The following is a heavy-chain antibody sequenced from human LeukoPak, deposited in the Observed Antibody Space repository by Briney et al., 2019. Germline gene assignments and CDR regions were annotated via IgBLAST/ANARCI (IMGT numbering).Heavy chain of an antibody. CDR1: GYTFTGYY. CDR3: ASRRNSQDSGSYIGMDV. J-gene: IGHJ6*04. V-gene: IGHV1-2*02. Sequence: ASVKVSCKASGYTFTGYYMHWVRQAPGQGLEWMGWINPNSGGTNYTQKFQGRVTMTRDESTSTAYMELSSLRSEDTAVYYCASRRNSQDSGSYIGMDVWGKGTTVTVSS. D-gene: IGHD1-26*01. CDR2: INPNSGGT.